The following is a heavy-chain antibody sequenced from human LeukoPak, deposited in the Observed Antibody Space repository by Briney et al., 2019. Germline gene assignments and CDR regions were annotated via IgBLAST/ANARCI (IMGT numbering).Heavy chain of an antibody. V-gene: IGHV3-74*01. Sequence: GGSLRLSCAASGFTFSTNWMHWVRHVPGKGLVWVSRINGDGRSTNYADSVTGRFIISRDNAKNTLYLQMNSLTADDTAVYYCARGVPAAYGLYYWGQGTLVTVSS. CDR3: ARGVPAAYGLYY. J-gene: IGHJ4*02. CDR1: GFTFSTNW. D-gene: IGHD2-2*01. CDR2: INGDGRST.